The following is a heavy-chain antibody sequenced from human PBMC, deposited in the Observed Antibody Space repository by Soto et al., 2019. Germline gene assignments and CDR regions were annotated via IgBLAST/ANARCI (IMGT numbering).Heavy chain of an antibody. D-gene: IGHD1-7*01. CDR1: GFTFANAW. V-gene: IGHV3-15*01. J-gene: IGHJ4*02. CDR2: VRSKADGGTT. CDR3: RRDWDYPVL. Sequence: LRLSCAASGFTFANAWMSWVRQAPGKGLEWVGRVRSKADGGTTDYAAPVKGRFTISRDDSENTLYLQMNSLKIDDTAVYYCRRDWDYPVLWGQGTLVTVSS.